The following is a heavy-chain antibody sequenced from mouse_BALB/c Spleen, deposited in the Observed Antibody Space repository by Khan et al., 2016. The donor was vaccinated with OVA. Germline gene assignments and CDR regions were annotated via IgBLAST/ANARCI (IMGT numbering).Heavy chain of an antibody. J-gene: IGHJ3*01. D-gene: IGHD4-1*01. V-gene: IGHV1-77*01. Sequence: QVQLQQSGAELARPGASVKLSCKASGYTFTDYYLNWVKQRTGQGLEWIGDIYPGSGYTYYNERFKGKATLTADKSSSTAYMQLSSLTSEDSADYCWGRSGTGAFAYWGLGTLVTVSA. CDR1: GYTFTDYY. CDR3: GRSGTGAFAY. CDR2: IYPGSGYT.